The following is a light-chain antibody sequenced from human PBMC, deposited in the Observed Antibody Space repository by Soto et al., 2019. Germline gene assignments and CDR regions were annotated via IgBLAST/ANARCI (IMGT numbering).Light chain of an antibody. V-gene: IGKV1-5*01. CDR1: ESVSSW. CDR3: QQYNSYPLT. Sequence: DIQMTQSPSTLSASIGDRVTITCRASESVSSWLAWYQQKPGKAPKFLIYDASSLESGVPSRFSGSGSGTEFTLTISSLQPDDFATYYCQQYNSYPLTFGGGTKVEIE. J-gene: IGKJ4*01. CDR2: DAS.